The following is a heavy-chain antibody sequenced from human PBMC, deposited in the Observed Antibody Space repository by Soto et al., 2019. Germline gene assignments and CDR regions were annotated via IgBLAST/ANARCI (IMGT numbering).Heavy chain of an antibody. V-gene: IGHV1-69*06. CDR1: RDTFSNYA. Sequence: SVKVSCKASRDTFSNYAISWVRQAPGQGLEWMGGIIPLFAKANYAQKFQDRITIAADTSTSTAYMELSSLRSEDTAVYYCARADLVGAADYWVQGTLVTVSS. J-gene: IGHJ4*02. CDR3: ARADLVGAADY. CDR2: IIPLFAKA. D-gene: IGHD1-26*01.